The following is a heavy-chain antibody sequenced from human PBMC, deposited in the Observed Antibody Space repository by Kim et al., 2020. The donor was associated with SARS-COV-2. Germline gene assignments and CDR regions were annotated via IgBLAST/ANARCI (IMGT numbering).Heavy chain of an antibody. D-gene: IGHD3-9*01. Sequence: GGSLRLSCAASGFTFSSYSMNWVRQAPGKGLEWVSSISSSSSYIYYADSVKGRFTISRDNAKNSLYLQMNSLRAEDTAVYYCARATDGFDSNDYWGQGTLVTVSS. V-gene: IGHV3-21*01. CDR1: GFTFSSYS. CDR2: ISSSSSYI. CDR3: ARATDGFDSNDY. J-gene: IGHJ4*02.